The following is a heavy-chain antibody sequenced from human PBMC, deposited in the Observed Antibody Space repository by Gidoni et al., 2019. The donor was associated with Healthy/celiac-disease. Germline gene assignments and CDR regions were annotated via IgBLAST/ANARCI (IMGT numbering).Heavy chain of an antibody. D-gene: IGHD2-2*01. J-gene: IGHJ4*02. Sequence: EVQLLESGGGLVQPGGSLRLACAASGSTFSSYAMSWVRQAPGKGLEWVSAISGSGGSTYYADSVKGRFTISRDNSKNTLYLQMNSLRAEDTAVYYCAKDHEEYQLLSYFDYWGQGTLVTVSS. CDR2: ISGSGGST. CDR1: GSTFSSYA. V-gene: IGHV3-23*01. CDR3: AKDHEEYQLLSYFDY.